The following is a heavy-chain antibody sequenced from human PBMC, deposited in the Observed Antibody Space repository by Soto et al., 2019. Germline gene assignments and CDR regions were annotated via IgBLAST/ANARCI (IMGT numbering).Heavy chain of an antibody. D-gene: IGHD6-6*01. V-gene: IGHV4-30-4*01. CDR2: IYYSGRT. CDR1: GGSIDNYEYY. Sequence: PSETLSLTCTVSGGSIDNYEYYWTWIRQPPGKGLEWAGYIYYSGRTNYNPSLNSRLTISLDTSKNQFSLRLTSVSAADTAMYYCARDRSNSPDYFDFWGQGTLVTVSS. CDR3: ARDRSNSPDYFDF. J-gene: IGHJ4*02.